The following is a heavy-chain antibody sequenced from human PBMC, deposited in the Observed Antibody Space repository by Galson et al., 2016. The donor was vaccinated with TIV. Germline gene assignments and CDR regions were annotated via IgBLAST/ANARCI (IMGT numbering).Heavy chain of an antibody. CDR2: ISSNGGST. Sequence: SLRLSCAASGFTFGTYTMHWVRQAPGKGLEYVSGISSNGGSTYYANSVRGRFTISRDNSKNTLYLQMGSLRADDMAVYYCAREATMLRGAPYDSWGQGTLVTVSA. V-gene: IGHV3-64*01. CDR1: GFTFGTYT. D-gene: IGHD3-10*01. J-gene: IGHJ4*02. CDR3: AREATMLRGAPYDS.